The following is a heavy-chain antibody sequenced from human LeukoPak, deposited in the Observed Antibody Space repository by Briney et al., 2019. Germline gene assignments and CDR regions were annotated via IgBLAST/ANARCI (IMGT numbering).Heavy chain of an antibody. CDR1: GYTFTGYY. D-gene: IGHD6-13*01. CDR3: ARAHLIAAAGYNWFDP. V-gene: IGHV1-2*02. Sequence: ASVKVSCKASGYTFTGYYTHWVRQAPGQGLEWMGWINPNSGGTNYAQKFQGRVTMTRDTSISTAYMELSRLRSDDTAVYYCARAHLIAAAGYNWFDPWGQGTLVTVSS. CDR2: INPNSGGT. J-gene: IGHJ5*02.